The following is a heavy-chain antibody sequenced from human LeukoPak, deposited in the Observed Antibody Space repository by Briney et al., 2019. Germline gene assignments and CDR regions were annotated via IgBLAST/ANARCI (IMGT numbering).Heavy chain of an antibody. J-gene: IGHJ6*03. D-gene: IGHD3-10*01. CDR2: VYHSGTT. V-gene: IGHV4-38-2*02. Sequence: SETLSLTCTVSGYSLTNGYYWVWIRQPPGKGREWIGAVYHSGTTYYNPSLRSRVATSVDTSKNQFSLKLSSVTAADTAVYFCARSGPYYYHYLDVWGRGTTVTVFS. CDR3: ARSGPYYYHYLDV. CDR1: GYSLTNGYY.